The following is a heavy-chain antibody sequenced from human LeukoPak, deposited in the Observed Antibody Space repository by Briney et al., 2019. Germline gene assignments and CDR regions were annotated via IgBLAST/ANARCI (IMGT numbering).Heavy chain of an antibody. Sequence: GGSLRLSCAASGFTFSSYSMNWVRQAPGKGLEWVSAFHTGGSTHYADSVKGRFTISRDNSKNTLYLEMNSLRAEDTAVYYCARWFGDFPLDYWGQGTLVTVSS. CDR3: ARWFGDFPLDY. V-gene: IGHV3-66*01. CDR2: FHTGGST. D-gene: IGHD3-10*01. CDR1: GFTFSSYS. J-gene: IGHJ4*02.